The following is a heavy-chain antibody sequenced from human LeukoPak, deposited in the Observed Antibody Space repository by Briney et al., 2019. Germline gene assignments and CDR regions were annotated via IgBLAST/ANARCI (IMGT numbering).Heavy chain of an antibody. V-gene: IGHV3-7*01. CDR2: IKQDGSEK. Sequence: GGSLRLSCAASGFTFRSYWMSWVRQAPGMGLEWVAHIKQDGSEKYYVDSVKGRFTISRDNAKNSLYLQMNSPRAEDTAVYYCARGSNYCSSISCHMNDWGQGTLVTVSS. CDR1: GFTFRSYW. CDR3: ARGSNYCSSISCHMND. J-gene: IGHJ4*02. D-gene: IGHD2-2*02.